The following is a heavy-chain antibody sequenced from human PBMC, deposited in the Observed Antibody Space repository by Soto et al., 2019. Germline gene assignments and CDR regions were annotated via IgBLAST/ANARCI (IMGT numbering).Heavy chain of an antibody. J-gene: IGHJ6*02. CDR3: ARRDSSSWYASYYYGMDV. Sequence: PSETLSLTCTVSGGSISSSSYYWGWIRQPPGKGLEWIGSIYYSGSTYYNPSLKSRVTISVDTSKNQFSLKLSSVTAADTAVYYCARRDSSSWYASYYYGMDVWGQRTPVTVSS. D-gene: IGHD6-13*01. CDR1: GGSISSSSYY. V-gene: IGHV4-39*01. CDR2: IYYSGST.